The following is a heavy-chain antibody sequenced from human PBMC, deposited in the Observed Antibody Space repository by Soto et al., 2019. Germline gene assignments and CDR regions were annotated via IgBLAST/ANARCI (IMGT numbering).Heavy chain of an antibody. V-gene: IGHV3-30*18. CDR1: GFSFSVYG. D-gene: IGHD6-19*01. CDR3: AKDGSHLAVAGTSPTSYFYGLAV. Sequence: GGSLRLSCAASGFSFSVYGMHWVRQAPGKGLEWVALVSYDGSIKYYADSVKGRFTISRDNSKNTLYLQMNSLRVEDTAVYYRAKDGSHLAVAGTSPTSYFYGLAVWGQGTTVTVSS. J-gene: IGHJ6*02. CDR2: VSYDGSIK.